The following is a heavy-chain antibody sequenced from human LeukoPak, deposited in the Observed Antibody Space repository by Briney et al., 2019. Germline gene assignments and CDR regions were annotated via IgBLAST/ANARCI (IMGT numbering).Heavy chain of an antibody. CDR1: RFTFSSYA. J-gene: IGHJ4*02. D-gene: IGHD3-3*01. CDR2: ISGTGDST. Sequence: GGSLRLSCAASRFTFSSYAMSWVRQAPGKGLEWVSAISGTGDSTYYADSVKGRFTISRDNSKNTLYLQMNSLRAEDTAIYYCAKDFDFWSAYYRGDDYWGQGTLVTVSS. V-gene: IGHV3-23*01. CDR3: AKDFDFWSAYYRGDDY.